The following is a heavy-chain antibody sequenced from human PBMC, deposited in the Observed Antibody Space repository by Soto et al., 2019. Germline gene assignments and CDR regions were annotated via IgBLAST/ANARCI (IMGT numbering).Heavy chain of an antibody. CDR1: GGSISSGGYS. CDR2: IYHSGST. CDR3: ARGGTGTQNWFDP. V-gene: IGHV4-30-2*01. Sequence: TLSLTCAVSGGSISSGGYSWSWIRQPPGKGLEWIGYIYHSGSTYYNPSLKSRVTISVDRSKNQFSLKLSSVTAADTAVYYCARGGTGTQNWFDPWGQGTLVTVSS. D-gene: IGHD1-7*01. J-gene: IGHJ5*02.